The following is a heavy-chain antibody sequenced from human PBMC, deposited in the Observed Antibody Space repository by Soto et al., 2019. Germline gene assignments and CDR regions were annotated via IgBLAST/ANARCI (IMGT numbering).Heavy chain of an antibody. CDR1: GFTFSSYA. V-gene: IGHV3-23*01. CDR2: ISGSGGST. J-gene: IGHJ3*02. Sequence: PGGSLRLSCAASGFTFSSYAMSWVRQAPGKGLEWVSAISGSGGSTYYADSVKGRFTISRDNSKNTLYLQMNSLRAEDTAVYYCAKGTLNYDFWSGYPNDAFDIWGQGTMVTVSS. CDR3: AKGTLNYDFWSGYPNDAFDI. D-gene: IGHD3-3*01.